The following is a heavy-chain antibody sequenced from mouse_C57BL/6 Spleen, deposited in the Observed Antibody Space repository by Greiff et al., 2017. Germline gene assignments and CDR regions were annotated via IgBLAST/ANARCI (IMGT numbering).Heavy chain of an antibody. CDR2: IRSKSNNYAT. Sequence: EVQLVESGGGLVQPKGSLKLSCAASGFSFNTYAMNWVRQAPGKGLEWVARIRSKSNNYATYYAESVKVRFTISRDDSESMLYRQMNNLKTEDTAMYYCGRQDYYGSTFYAMDDWGQGTSVTVAS. J-gene: IGHJ4*01. CDR3: GRQDYYGSTFYAMDD. D-gene: IGHD1-1*01. V-gene: IGHV10-1*01. CDR1: GFSFNTYA.